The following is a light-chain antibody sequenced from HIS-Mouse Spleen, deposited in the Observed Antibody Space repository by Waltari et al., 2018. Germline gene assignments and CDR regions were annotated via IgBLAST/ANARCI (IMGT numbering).Light chain of an antibody. CDR1: ALPKTY. CDR3: YSTDSSGNHYV. V-gene: IGLV3-10*01. J-gene: IGLJ1*01. CDR2: EDS. Sequence: SYELTQPPSVSVSPGQPARITCSGDALPKTYAYWYQQKSGQAPVLVIYEDSKRPSGIPERFSGSSSGTMATLTISGAQVEDEADYYCYSTDSSGNHYVFGTGTKVTVL.